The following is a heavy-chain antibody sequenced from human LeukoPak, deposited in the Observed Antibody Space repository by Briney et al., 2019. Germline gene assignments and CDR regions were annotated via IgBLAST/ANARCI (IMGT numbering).Heavy chain of an antibody. CDR2: IYSGGST. V-gene: IGHV3-53*01. D-gene: IGHD2-2*01. CDR1: GFTVSSNY. Sequence: GGSLRLSCAASGFTVSSNYMSWVRQAPGKGLEWVSVIYSGGSTYYADSVKGRFTISRDNAKNSLYLQMNSLRAEDTAVYYCAAIVVPAARNWFDPWGQGTLVTVSS. J-gene: IGHJ5*02. CDR3: AAIVVPAARNWFDP.